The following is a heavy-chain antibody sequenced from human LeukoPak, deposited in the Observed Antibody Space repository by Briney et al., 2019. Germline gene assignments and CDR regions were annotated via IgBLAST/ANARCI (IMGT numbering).Heavy chain of an antibody. CDR1: GFTFSSYG. CDR2: IYSGGST. J-gene: IGHJ4*02. CDR3: ASFKTDDSSGYYFDY. V-gene: IGHV3-53*01. D-gene: IGHD3-22*01. Sequence: PGGSLRLSCAASGFTFSSYGMHWVRQAPGEGLEWVSVIYSGGSTYYADSVKGRFTISRDNSKNTLYLQMNSLRAEDTAVYYCASFKTDDSSGYYFDYWGQGTLVTVSS.